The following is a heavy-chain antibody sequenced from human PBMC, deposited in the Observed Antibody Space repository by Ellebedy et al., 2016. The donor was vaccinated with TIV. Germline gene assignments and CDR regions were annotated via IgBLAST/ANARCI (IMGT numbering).Heavy chain of an antibody. D-gene: IGHD4-17*01. CDR3: AKGPAARVTNGRDELEIDY. CDR2: IIPIFGTA. CDR1: GYTFTSYY. J-gene: IGHJ4*02. V-gene: IGHV1-46*01. Sequence: ASVKVSCXASGYTFTSYYMHWVRQPPGQGLEWMGGIIPIFGTANYAQKLQGRVTMTRDTSTSTVYMELSSLRSEDTAVYYCAKGPAARVTNGRDELEIDYWGQGTLVTVSA.